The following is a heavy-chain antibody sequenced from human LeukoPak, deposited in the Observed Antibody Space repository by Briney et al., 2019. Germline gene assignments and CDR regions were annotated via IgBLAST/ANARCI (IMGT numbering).Heavy chain of an antibody. Sequence: GGSLRLSCAASGFTFSNYAMNWVRQAPGKGLEWVSAISGSGGSTYYADSVKGRFTISRDNSKNTLYLQMNSLRAEDTAGYYCADSSSWYSDAFDIWGQGTMVTVSS. D-gene: IGHD6-13*01. CDR2: ISGSGGST. CDR3: ADSSSWYSDAFDI. CDR1: GFTFSNYA. V-gene: IGHV3-23*01. J-gene: IGHJ3*02.